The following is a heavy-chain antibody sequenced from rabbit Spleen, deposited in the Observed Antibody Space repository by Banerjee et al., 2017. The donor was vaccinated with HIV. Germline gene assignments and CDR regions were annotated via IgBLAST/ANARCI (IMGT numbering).Heavy chain of an antibody. CDR3: ARDGDDDMGDFDL. CDR1: GFTLSSYY. Sequence: QLEESGGGLVQPGGSLKLSCKASGFTLSSYYMNWVRQAPGKGLEWIGYIDPVFGSTYYANWVNGRFTISSHNAQNTLYLQLNSLTAADTATYFCARDGDDDMGDFDLWGPGTLVTVS. CDR2: IDPVFGST. J-gene: IGHJ4*01. D-gene: IGHD2-1*01. V-gene: IGHV1S7*01.